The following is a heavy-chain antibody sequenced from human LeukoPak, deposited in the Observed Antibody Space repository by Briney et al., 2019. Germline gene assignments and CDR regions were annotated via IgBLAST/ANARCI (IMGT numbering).Heavy chain of an antibody. J-gene: IGHJ4*02. Sequence: GGSLRLSCAASGFTVSSNYMTWVRQAPGKGLEWVSVIYSGGSIYYADSVKGRFTISRDNSKNTLYLQMNSLRGEDTAVYYCARGASSGYFQLYFDYWGQGTLVTVSS. CDR3: ARGASSGYFQLYFDY. V-gene: IGHV3-53*01. D-gene: IGHD3-22*01. CDR1: GFTVSSNY. CDR2: IYSGGSI.